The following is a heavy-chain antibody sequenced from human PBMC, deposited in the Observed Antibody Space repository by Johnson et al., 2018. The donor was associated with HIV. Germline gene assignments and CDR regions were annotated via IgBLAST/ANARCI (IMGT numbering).Heavy chain of an antibody. Sequence: QVQLVESGGGVVQPGRSLRLSCAASGFSFSTYNMHWVRHAPGRGLEWVAFISYSGSDTYYVDSVKGRFTVSRDNSENTLFLQMNSLRDEATAVYYCAKGASGSQRRGAFHIWGQGTMVTVSS. CDR3: AKGASGSQRRGAFHI. V-gene: IGHV3-30*18. D-gene: IGHD1-26*01. CDR2: ISYSGSDT. CDR1: GFSFSTYN. J-gene: IGHJ3*02.